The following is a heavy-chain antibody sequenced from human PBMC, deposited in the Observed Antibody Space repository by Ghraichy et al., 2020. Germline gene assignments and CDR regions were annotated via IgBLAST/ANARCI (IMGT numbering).Heavy chain of an antibody. CDR3: ARAPGGQLLGAPFDP. CDR2: TYYRSKWYN. Sequence: SQTLSLTCAISGDSVSSNSAAWNWIRLSPSRGLEWLGRTYYRSKWYNDYALSVKSRITINPDTSKNQFSLQLNSVTPEDTAVYSCARAPGGQLLGAPFDPWGQGTLVTVSS. V-gene: IGHV6-1*01. D-gene: IGHD1-26*01. CDR1: GDSVSSNSAA. J-gene: IGHJ5*02.